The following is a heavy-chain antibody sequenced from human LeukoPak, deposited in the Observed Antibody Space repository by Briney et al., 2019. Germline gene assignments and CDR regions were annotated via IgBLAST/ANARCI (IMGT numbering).Heavy chain of an antibody. CDR2: IYYSGST. D-gene: IGHD7-27*01. CDR3: ARQANWGYYFDY. V-gene: IGHV4-39*01. Sequence: LETLSLTCTVSGASISNRNYYWGWVRQPPGKGLAWIGSIYYSGSTYYNPSLKSRVTISVDTSKNQFSLKLSSVTAADTAVYYCARQANWGYYFDYWGQGTLVTVSS. CDR1: GASISNRNYY. J-gene: IGHJ4*02.